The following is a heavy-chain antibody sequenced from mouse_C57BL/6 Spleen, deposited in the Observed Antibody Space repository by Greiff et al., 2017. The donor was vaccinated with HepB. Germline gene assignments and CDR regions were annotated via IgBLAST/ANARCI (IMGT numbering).Heavy chain of an antibody. D-gene: IGHD1-1*01. CDR3: ARWSTTVY. CDR2: IYPGDGDT. V-gene: IGHV1-82*01. CDR1: GYAFSSSW. Sequence: QVQLQQSGPELVKPGASVKISCKASGYAFSSSWMNWVKQRPGKGLEWIGRIYPGDGDTNYNGKFKGKATLTADKSSSTAYMQLSSLTSEDSAVYFGARWSTTVYWGQGTTLTVSS. J-gene: IGHJ2*01.